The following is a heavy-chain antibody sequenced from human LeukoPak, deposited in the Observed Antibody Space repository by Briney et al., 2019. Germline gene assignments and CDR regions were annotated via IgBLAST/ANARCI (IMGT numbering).Heavy chain of an antibody. D-gene: IGHD3-9*01. CDR2: IYTSGST. V-gene: IGHV4-4*07. Sequence: PSETLSLTCTVSGGSISSYYWSWIRQPAGKGLEWIGRIYTSGSTNYNPSLKSRVTMSVDTSKNQFSLKLSSVTAADTAVYYCARHRTYYDTLTGYYTPQLGFDPWGQGTLVTVSS. J-gene: IGHJ5*02. CDR1: GGSISSYY. CDR3: ARHRTYYDTLTGYYTPQLGFDP.